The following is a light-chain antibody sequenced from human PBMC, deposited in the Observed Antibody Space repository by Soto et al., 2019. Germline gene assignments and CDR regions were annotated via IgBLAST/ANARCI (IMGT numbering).Light chain of an antibody. CDR1: QSFSSSY. Sequence: IVLTQSPGTLSLSPGERATLSCRASQSFSSSYLAWYQQKPGQAPRLLIYAASSRATGIPDRFSGSGSGTDFTLTISRLEPEDFAVYYCQQYGSSPYTFGQGTKLDIK. CDR3: QQYGSSPYT. J-gene: IGKJ2*01. V-gene: IGKV3-20*01. CDR2: AAS.